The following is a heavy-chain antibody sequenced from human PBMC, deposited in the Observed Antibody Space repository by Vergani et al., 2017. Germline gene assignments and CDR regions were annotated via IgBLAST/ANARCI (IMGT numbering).Heavy chain of an antibody. J-gene: IGHJ3*02. CDR3: ARDYYYDSSGYLDAFDI. CDR1: GFTFSSYG. Sequence: QVQLVESGGGVVQPGRSLRLSCAASGFTFSSYGMHWVRQAPGKGLEWVAVIWYDGSNKYYADSVKGRFNISRDNSKNTLYLQMNSLRAEDTAVYYCARDYYYDSSGYLDAFDIWGQGTMVTVSS. V-gene: IGHV3-33*01. CDR2: IWYDGSNK. D-gene: IGHD3-22*01.